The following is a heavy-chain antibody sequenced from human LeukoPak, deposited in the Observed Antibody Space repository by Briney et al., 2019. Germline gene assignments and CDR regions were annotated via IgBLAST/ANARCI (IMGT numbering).Heavy chain of an antibody. D-gene: IGHD6-13*01. CDR3: ASKYSSSWYSFDY. Sequence: GGSLRLSCAASGFTFNTYAMNWVRQAPGKGLEWVSAITNNGGSTYYADSVKGRFTISRDNSKNTLYLQMNSLRAEDTAVYYCASKYSSSWYSFDYWGQGTLVTVSS. CDR1: GFTFNTYA. J-gene: IGHJ4*02. CDR2: ITNNGGST. V-gene: IGHV3-23*01.